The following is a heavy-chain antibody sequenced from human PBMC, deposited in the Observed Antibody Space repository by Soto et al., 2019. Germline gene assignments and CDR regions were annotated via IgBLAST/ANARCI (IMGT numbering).Heavy chain of an antibody. J-gene: IGHJ6*03. V-gene: IGHV1-2*04. D-gene: IGHD1-1*01. Sequence: ASVKVSCKASGYTFTGYYMHWVRQAPGQGLEWMGWINPNSGGTNYAQKFQGWVTMTRDTSISTAYMELSRLRSDDTAVYYCARGNDGFHYYYYMDVWGKGTTVTVSS. CDR1: GYTFTGYY. CDR3: ARGNDGFHYYYYMDV. CDR2: INPNSGGT.